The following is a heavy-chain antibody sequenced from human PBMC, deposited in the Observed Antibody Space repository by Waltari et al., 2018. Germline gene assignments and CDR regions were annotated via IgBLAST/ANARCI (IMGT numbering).Heavy chain of an antibody. CDR2: IYYSGST. D-gene: IGHD2-15*01. V-gene: IGHV4-39*07. J-gene: IGHJ4*02. CDR1: GGSISSSSYY. Sequence: QLQLQESGPGLVKPSETLSLTCTVSGGSISSSSYYWGWIRQPPGKGLEWIGSIYYSGSTYYNPSLKSRVTISVDTSKNQLSRKLSSVTAADTAVYYCARVDLGYCSGGSCPLLDYWGQGTLVTVSS. CDR3: ARVDLGYCSGGSCPLLDY.